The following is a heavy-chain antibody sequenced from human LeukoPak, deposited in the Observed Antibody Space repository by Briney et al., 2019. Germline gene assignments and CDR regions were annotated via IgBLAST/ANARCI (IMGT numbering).Heavy chain of an antibody. Sequence: GGSLRLSCAASGFTFSSYVMGWVRQAPGKGLEWVSSIGDTDTNTYYADSVKGRFTISRDNSKSTLYLQMNSLRAEDTAVYYCARRSQEEHFDYWGQGTLVTVSS. V-gene: IGHV3-23*01. CDR2: IGDTDTNT. CDR1: GFTFSSYV. CDR3: ARRSQEEHFDY. J-gene: IGHJ4*02. D-gene: IGHD1-1*01.